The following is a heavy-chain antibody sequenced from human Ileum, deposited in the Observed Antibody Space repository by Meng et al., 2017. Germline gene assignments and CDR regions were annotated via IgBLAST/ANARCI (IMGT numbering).Heavy chain of an antibody. D-gene: IGHD4-23*01. CDR2: ISHSGST. Sequence: LQESGPGLWKPSGTLSLTCAGSSGSITRDTYWSWVRLPPGKGLEWIGQISHSGSTFYNPSLKSRVTMSVDKSKSQFSLMLTSVTAADTAVYYCARHGGYYQGFWGQGTLVTVSS. V-gene: IGHV4-4*02. CDR3: ARHGGYYQGF. CDR1: SGSITRDTY. J-gene: IGHJ4*02.